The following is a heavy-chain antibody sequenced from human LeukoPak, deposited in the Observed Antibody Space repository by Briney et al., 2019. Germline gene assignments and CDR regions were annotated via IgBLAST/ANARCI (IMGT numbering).Heavy chain of an antibody. Sequence: SETLSLTCTVSGGSISNYYWSWIRQPSGKALEWIGRIYSSGSTIYNPSLKSRVTMSVDTSKNQFSLKLSSVTAADTAVYFCASGSSGYDPWGQGTLVTVSS. J-gene: IGHJ5*02. V-gene: IGHV4-4*07. D-gene: IGHD5-12*01. CDR3: ASGSSGYDP. CDR2: IYSSGST. CDR1: GGSISNYY.